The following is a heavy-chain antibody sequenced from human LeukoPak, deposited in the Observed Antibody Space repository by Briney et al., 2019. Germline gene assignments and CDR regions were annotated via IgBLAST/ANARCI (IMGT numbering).Heavy chain of an antibody. CDR3: AKKNDFWSGYFDY. CDR2: ISGGGDST. D-gene: IGHD3-3*01. J-gene: IGHJ4*02. CDR1: GFTFNNYA. Sequence: GGSLRLSCAASGFTFNNYAMSWVRQAPGEGLEWVSAISGGGDSTYYADSVKGRFTISRDNSKNTLYLQMNSLRAEDTAVYHCAKKNDFWSGYFDYWGQGTLVTVSS. V-gene: IGHV3-23*01.